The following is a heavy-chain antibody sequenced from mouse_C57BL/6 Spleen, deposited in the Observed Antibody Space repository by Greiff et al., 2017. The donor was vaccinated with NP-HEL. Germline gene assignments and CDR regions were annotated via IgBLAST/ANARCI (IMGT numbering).Heavy chain of an antibody. V-gene: IGHV1-72*01. CDR1: GYTFTSYW. D-gene: IGHD2-4*01. J-gene: IGHJ4*01. CDR2: IDPNSGGT. Sequence: QVQLQQPGAELVKPGASVKLSCKASGYTFTSYWMHWVKQRPGRGLEWIGRIDPNSGGTKYNEKFKSKATLTVDKPSSPAYMQLSSLTSEDSAVYYCATLYYDYGGYAMDYWGQGTSVTVSS. CDR3: ATLYYDYGGYAMDY.